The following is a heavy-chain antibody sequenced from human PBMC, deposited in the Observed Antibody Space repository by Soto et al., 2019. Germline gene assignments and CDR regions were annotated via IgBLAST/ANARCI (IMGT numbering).Heavy chain of an antibody. Sequence: SVKVSCKASGGTFSSYTISWVRQAPGQGLEWMGRIIPILGIANYAQKFQGRVTITADKSTSTAYMELSSLRSEDTAVYYCARDAPDIVAIPDAFVIWGQGTMVTVSS. CDR3: ARDAPDIVAIPDAFVI. J-gene: IGHJ3*02. V-gene: IGHV1-69*04. D-gene: IGHD5-12*01. CDR1: GGTFSSYT. CDR2: IIPILGIA.